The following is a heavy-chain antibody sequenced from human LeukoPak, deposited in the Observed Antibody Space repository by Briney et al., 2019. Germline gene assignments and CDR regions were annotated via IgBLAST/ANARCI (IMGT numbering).Heavy chain of an antibody. V-gene: IGHV3-9*01. D-gene: IGHD2-8*01. CDR3: AKDRNMVGSYYDY. J-gene: IGHJ4*02. Sequence: GGSLRLSCVASGFTFDDYAMHWVRQAPGKGLEWVSGISWNSGSIGYADSVKGRFTISRDNAKNSLYLQMNSLRAEDTALYYCAKDRNMVGSYYDYWGQGTLVTVSS. CDR2: ISWNSGSI. CDR1: GFTFDDYA.